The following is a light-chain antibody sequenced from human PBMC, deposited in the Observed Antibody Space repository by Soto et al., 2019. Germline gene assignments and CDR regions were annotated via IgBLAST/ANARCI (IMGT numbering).Light chain of an antibody. Sequence: DRVMIQSPDSLAVSLGERATINCKSSQTILYSSNNKNYLAWYQQKPGQPPKLLISWASTRESGVPDRFSGSGSGTDFTLTISSLQAEDVAVYCCQQYYYTPPVTFGQGTKVDIK. CDR1: QTILYSSNNKNY. CDR2: WAS. CDR3: QQYYYTPPVT. V-gene: IGKV4-1*01. J-gene: IGKJ1*01.